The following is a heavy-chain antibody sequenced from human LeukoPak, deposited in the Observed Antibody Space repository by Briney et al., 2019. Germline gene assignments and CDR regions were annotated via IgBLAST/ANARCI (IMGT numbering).Heavy chain of an antibody. V-gene: IGHV1-18*01. CDR1: GYTFTSYG. CDR3: ARDFRTGITMVRGGSYFDY. Sequence: GASVKVSCKASGYTFTSYGISWVRQAPGQGLEWMGRISAYNGNTNYAQKLQGRVTMTTDTSTSTAYMELRSLRSDDTAVYYCARDFRTGITMVRGGSYFDYWGQGTLVTVSS. J-gene: IGHJ4*02. D-gene: IGHD3-10*01. CDR2: ISAYNGNT.